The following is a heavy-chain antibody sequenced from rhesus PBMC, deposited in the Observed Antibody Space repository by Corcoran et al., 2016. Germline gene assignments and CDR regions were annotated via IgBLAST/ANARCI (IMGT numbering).Heavy chain of an antibody. V-gene: IGHV4S10*01. CDR1: GGSISDSYR. J-gene: IGHJ4*01. D-gene: IGHD2-21*01. Sequence: QVQLQESGPGVVKPSETLSLTCAVSGGSISDSYRWSWIRQPPGKGLEWIGYIYGSSTSTNYNPSLKSRVTMAKVTSKNQLSLKLSSVTAADTAVYDCASGMLDCTGSGCYDYWGQGVLVTVSS. CDR2: IYGSSTST. CDR3: ASGMLDCTGSGCYDY.